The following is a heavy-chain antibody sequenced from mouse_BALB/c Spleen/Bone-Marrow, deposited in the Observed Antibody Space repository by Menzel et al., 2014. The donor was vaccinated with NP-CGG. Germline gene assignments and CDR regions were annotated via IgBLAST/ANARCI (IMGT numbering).Heavy chain of an antibody. J-gene: IGHJ4*01. CDR1: GFDFSRYW. Sequence: EVQLQQSGGGLVQPGGSLKLSCATSGFDFSRYWMSWVRQAPGKGLEWIGEINPDSSTINYTPSLKDKFIISRDNAKNTLYLQMSKVRSEDTALYYCARLGYYGYVDYWGQGTSVTVSS. V-gene: IGHV4-1*02. CDR2: INPDSSTI. D-gene: IGHD2-2*01. CDR3: ARLGYYGYVDY.